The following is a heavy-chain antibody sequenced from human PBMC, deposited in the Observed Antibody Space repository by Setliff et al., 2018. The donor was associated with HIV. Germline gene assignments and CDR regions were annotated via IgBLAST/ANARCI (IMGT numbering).Heavy chain of an antibody. CDR1: GVSINSGDYF. CDR3: ARLQKLDDIYYLDD. J-gene: IGHJ4*02. Sequence: SETLSLTCTVSGVSINSGDYFWSWIRQHPGKGLEWIGYISYRGTTYYNPSFKSRVTMSMDTSKHQVSLKLTSVTAADTAVHFCARLQKLDDIYYLDDWGQGTLVTVSS. CDR2: ISYRGTT. D-gene: IGHD4-4*01. V-gene: IGHV4-31*03.